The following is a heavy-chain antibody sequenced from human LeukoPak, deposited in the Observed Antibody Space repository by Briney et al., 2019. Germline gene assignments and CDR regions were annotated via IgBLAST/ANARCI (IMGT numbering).Heavy chain of an antibody. D-gene: IGHD3-22*01. V-gene: IGHV4-59*01. J-gene: IGHJ4*02. CDR1: GGSISSYY. Sequence: PSETLSLTCTVSGGSISSYYWSWIRQPPGKGLEWIGYIYYSGSTNYNPSLKSRVTISVDTSKNQFSLKLSSVTAADTAVYYCARSPVRYYYDSSGYYPGPMEIDYWGQGTLVTVSS. CDR3: ARSPVRYYYDSSGYYPGPMEIDY. CDR2: IYYSGST.